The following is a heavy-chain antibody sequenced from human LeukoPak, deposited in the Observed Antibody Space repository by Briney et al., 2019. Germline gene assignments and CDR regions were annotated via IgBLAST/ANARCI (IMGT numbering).Heavy chain of an antibody. Sequence: GGSLRLSCAASGFTFSDYYMSWIRQAPGKGLEWVSYISSSGSTIYYADSVKGRFTTSRDNAKNSLYLQMNSLRAEDAAVYYCASSYYYDSSGYGPDYWGQGTLVTVSS. CDR2: ISSSGSTI. D-gene: IGHD3-22*01. CDR1: GFTFSDYY. J-gene: IGHJ4*02. V-gene: IGHV3-11*01. CDR3: ASSYYYDSSGYGPDY.